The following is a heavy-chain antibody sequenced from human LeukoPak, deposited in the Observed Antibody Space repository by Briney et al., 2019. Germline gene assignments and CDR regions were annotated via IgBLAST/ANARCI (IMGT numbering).Heavy chain of an antibody. CDR1: GFIFRNYA. J-gene: IGHJ4*02. CDR3: AKWGDYDILTGYYVSDF. CDR2: ITGSGDTT. V-gene: IGHV3-23*01. Sequence: GTSLRLSCAASGFIFRNYAMSWVRQAPGKGLEWVSAITGSGDTTYYADSVKGRFTISRDNSKNTLYVEMNTLRAEDTAVYYCAKWGDYDILTGYYVSDFWGQGTLVTVSS. D-gene: IGHD3-9*01.